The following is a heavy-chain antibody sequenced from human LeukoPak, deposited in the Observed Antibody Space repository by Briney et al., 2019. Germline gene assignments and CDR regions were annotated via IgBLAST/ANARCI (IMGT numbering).Heavy chain of an antibody. V-gene: IGHV4-59*08. CDR1: GGSISSYY. CDR3: ARTIRYFDWFDP. D-gene: IGHD3-9*01. J-gene: IGHJ5*02. Sequence: PSETLSLTCTVSGGSISSYYRSWIRQPPGKGLEWIGYIYYSGSTNYNPSLKSRVTISVDTSKNQFSLKLSSVTAADTAVYYCARTIRYFDWFDPWGQGTLVTVSS. CDR2: IYYSGST.